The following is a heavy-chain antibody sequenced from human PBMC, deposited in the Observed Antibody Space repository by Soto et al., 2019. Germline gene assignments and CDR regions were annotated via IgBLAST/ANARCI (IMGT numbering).Heavy chain of an antibody. D-gene: IGHD2-15*01. CDR2: IIPISGTT. CDR1: GGTFSTHA. CDR3: ARGYCSGGNCYSRMDV. V-gene: IGHV1-69*13. J-gene: IGHJ6*02. Sequence: SVKVSCKASGGTFSTHAIIWVRQAPGHGLEWMGGIIPISGTTYYTQKFQGRVTITADEPTSTAFMELSSLKSDDTAVFYCARGYCSGGNCYSRMDVWGQGTMVTVSS.